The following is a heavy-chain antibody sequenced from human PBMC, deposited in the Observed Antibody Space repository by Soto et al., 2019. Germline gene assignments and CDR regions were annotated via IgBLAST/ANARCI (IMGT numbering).Heavy chain of an antibody. J-gene: IGHJ6*02. CDR2: ISSSGETT. D-gene: IGHD6-13*01. CDR3: VQDWTGNSCPCMVV. Sequence: EVQLLESGGGLVQPGGSLRLSCAASGFTFSSFAMTWVRQAPGEGLAWVSSISSSGETTYYSDSVKGRFTISRDISKKMVYLQVASLRADDRAVYFCVQDWTGNSCPCMVVWGQGTTVTVSS. V-gene: IGHV3-23*01. CDR1: GFTFSSFA.